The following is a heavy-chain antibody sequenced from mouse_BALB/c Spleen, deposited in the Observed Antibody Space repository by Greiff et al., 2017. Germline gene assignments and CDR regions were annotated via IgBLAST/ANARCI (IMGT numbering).Heavy chain of an antibody. V-gene: IGHV5-6-5*01. CDR3: ARDGTPYYFDY. CDR2: ISSGGST. Sequence: EVQVVESGGGLVKPGGSLKLSCAASGFTFSSYAMSWVRQTPEKRLEWVASISSGGSTYYPDSVKGRFTISRDNARNILYLQMSSLRSEDTAMYYCARDGTPYYFDYWGQGTTLTVSS. D-gene: IGHD3-1*01. CDR1: GFTFSSYA. J-gene: IGHJ2*01.